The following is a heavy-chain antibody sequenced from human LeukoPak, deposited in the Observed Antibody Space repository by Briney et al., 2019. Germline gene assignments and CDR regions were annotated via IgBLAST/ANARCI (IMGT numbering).Heavy chain of an antibody. CDR1: GFTFSTYA. D-gene: IGHD3-16*01. CDR2: ITGSGSSS. Sequence: GGSLRLSCAASGFTFSTYAMSWVRQAPGKVLEWVSAITGSGSSSYYADSVKGRFTISRDNSKNTLFLQMNSLRAEDTAVYYCAKVMPVAPMGVFDYWGRGTLVTVSS. CDR3: AKVMPVAPMGVFDY. J-gene: IGHJ4*02. V-gene: IGHV3-23*01.